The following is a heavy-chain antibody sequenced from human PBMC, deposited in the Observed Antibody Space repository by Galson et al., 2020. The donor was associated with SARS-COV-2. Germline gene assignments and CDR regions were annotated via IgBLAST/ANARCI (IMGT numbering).Heavy chain of an antibody. D-gene: IGHD6-19*01. Sequence: GGSLRLSCAASGFTFSSYGMHWVRQAPGKGLEWVAVIWYDGSNKYYADSVKGRFTISRDNSKNTLYLQMNSLRAEDTAVYYCARDLAVAGIDEYFQHWGQGTLVTVSS. CDR2: IWYDGSNK. J-gene: IGHJ1*01. CDR1: GFTFSSYG. V-gene: IGHV3-33*01. CDR3: ARDLAVAGIDEYFQH.